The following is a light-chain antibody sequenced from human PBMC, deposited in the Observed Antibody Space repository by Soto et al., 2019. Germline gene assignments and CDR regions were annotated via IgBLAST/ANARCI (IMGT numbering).Light chain of an antibody. V-gene: IGKV1-5*03. J-gene: IGKJ1*01. CDR3: QHYNSYSEA. CDR2: KAS. CDR1: QTISSW. Sequence: DIQMTQSPSTLSGYVGDRVTITCRASQTISSWLAWYQQKPGKAPKLLIYKASTLKSGVPSRFSGSGSGTEFTLTITSLQPDDFATYYFQHYNSYSEAFGQGTKVEL.